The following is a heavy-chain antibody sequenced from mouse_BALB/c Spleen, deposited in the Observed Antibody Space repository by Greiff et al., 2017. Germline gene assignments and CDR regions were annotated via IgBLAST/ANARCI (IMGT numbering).Heavy chain of an antibody. CDR1: GFSLSRYS. CDR2: IWGGGST. J-gene: IGHJ3*01. V-gene: IGHV2-6-4*01. CDR3: ASPIYYDYDGEAWFAY. D-gene: IGHD2-4*01. Sequence: VQRVESGPGLVAPSQSLSITCTVSGFSLSRYSVHWVRQPPGKGLEWLGMIWGGGSTDYNSALKSRLSISKDNSKSQVFLKMNSLQTDDTAMYYCASPIYYDYDGEAWFAYWGQGTLVTVSA.